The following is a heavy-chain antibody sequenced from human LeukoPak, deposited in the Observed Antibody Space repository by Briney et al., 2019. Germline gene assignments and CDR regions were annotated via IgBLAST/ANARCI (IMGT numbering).Heavy chain of an antibody. J-gene: IGHJ6*02. CDR3: ARGGGLDV. V-gene: IGHV3-74*01. CDR1: GFTFSDHW. Sequence: GGSLRLSCAASGFTFSDHWMHWVRQAPGKGLVWVSHINSDGSWTSYADSVKGRFTISKDNAKNTVYLQMNSLRAEDTAVYFCARGGGLDVWGQGATVTVSS. CDR2: INSDGSWT. D-gene: IGHD3-16*01.